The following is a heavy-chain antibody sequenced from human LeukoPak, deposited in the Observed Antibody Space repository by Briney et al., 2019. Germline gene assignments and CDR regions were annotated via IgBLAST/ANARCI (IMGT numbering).Heavy chain of an antibody. J-gene: IGHJ4*02. V-gene: IGHV4-30-4*08. CDR1: GGSISSGGYY. D-gene: IGHD7-27*01. Sequence: SQTLSLTCTVSGGSISSGGYYWSWIRQPPGKGLEWIGYIYYSGSTNYNPSLKSRVTISVDTSKNQFSLRLSSVTAADTAVYYCARAPLGNNFDYWGQGALVTVSP. CDR3: ARAPLGNNFDY. CDR2: IYYSGST.